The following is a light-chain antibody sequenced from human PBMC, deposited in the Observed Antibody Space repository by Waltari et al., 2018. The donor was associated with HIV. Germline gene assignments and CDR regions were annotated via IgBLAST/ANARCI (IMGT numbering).Light chain of an antibody. V-gene: IGLV2-11*02. CDR2: DIK. CDR3: AVYVGGFVFPR. J-gene: IGLJ2*01. Sequence: QSALTQPPSVSGSPGQPVPIPCTGINERGDGNKSSYWYQQHQGKEPRLLMEDIKRWWSTIPVRSAASRSGITVSLIISGFKSEDEALYCCAVYVGGFVFPRLGVGTKLTVL. CDR1: NERGDGNKS.